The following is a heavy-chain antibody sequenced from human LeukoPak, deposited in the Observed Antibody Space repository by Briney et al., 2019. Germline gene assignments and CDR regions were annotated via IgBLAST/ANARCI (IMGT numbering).Heavy chain of an antibody. V-gene: IGHV4-59*01. CDR3: AGGGDSGGYYYPMFDY. CDR2: IYYTGST. J-gene: IGHJ4*02. D-gene: IGHD3-22*01. Sequence: SETLSLTGTGSGVSITNYYWSWIRQPPGKGLEWIGYIYYTGSTNYNLSLKSRVTISVDTSKNQFSLKLSSVTAADTAVYFCAGGGDSGGYYYPMFDYWGQGTLVTVSS. CDR1: GVSITNYY.